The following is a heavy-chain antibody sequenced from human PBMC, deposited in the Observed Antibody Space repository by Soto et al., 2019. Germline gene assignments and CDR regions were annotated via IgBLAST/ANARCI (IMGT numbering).Heavy chain of an antibody. CDR2: IIPIFGTA. CDR1: GGTFSSYA. V-gene: IGHV1-69*13. Sequence: SSVKLSCKASGGTFSSYASSWVRQAPGQGLEWMGGIIPIFGTANYAQKFQGRVTITADESTSTAYMELSSLRSEDTAVYYCARETHTAMAQNYYYGMDVWGQGTTVTVSS. D-gene: IGHD5-18*01. CDR3: ARETHTAMAQNYYYGMDV. J-gene: IGHJ6*02.